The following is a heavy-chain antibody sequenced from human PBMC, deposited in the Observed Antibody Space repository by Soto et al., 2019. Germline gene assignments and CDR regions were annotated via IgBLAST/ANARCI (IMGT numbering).Heavy chain of an antibody. Sequence: PSETLSLTCTVSGGSISSYYWSWIRQPPRKGLEWIGYIYYSGSTNYNPSLKSRVTISVDTSKNQFSLKLSSVTAADTAVYYCARWSSGWADYYYYGMDVWGQGTTVTVS. CDR2: IYYSGST. CDR3: ARWSSGWADYYYYGMDV. CDR1: GGSISSYY. V-gene: IGHV4-59*01. J-gene: IGHJ6*02. D-gene: IGHD6-19*01.